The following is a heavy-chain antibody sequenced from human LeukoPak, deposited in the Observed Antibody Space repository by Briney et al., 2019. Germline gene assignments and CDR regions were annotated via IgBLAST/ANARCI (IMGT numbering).Heavy chain of an antibody. Sequence: PSETLSLTCTVSGGSISSYYWSWIRQPAGKGLESIGHIPTSGSTNYNPSLKSRVTMSVDTSKNQFSLKLSSVTAADTAVYYCARVGRGYSSGWIDYWGQGTLVTVSS. CDR1: GGSISSYY. CDR3: ARVGRGYSSGWIDY. D-gene: IGHD6-19*01. CDR2: IPTSGST. V-gene: IGHV4-4*07. J-gene: IGHJ4*02.